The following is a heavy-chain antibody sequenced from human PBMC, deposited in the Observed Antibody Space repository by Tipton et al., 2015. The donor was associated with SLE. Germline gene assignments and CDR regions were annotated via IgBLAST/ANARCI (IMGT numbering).Heavy chain of an antibody. CDR3: ARVGYCSSTSGYGCAFDI. J-gene: IGHJ3*02. CDR1: GFTFSSYW. CDR2: INSDGSST. V-gene: IGHV3-74*01. D-gene: IGHD2-2*01. Sequence: GSLRLSCAASGFTFSSYWMHWVRQAPGKGLVWVSRINSDGSSTNYADSVKGRFTISRDNAKNTLYLQMNSLRAEDTAVYYCARVGYCSSTSGYGCAFDIWGQGTMVTVSS.